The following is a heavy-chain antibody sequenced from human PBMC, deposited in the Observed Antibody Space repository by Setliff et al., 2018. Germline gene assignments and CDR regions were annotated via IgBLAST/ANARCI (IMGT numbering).Heavy chain of an antibody. Sequence: ASVKVSCKSSGYIFRSYGLSWVRQAPGQGLEWMGWISSYNGHTQYAQKVQGRVTMTTDTSTSTAYMELRSLTSDDTAVYYCSRLVRYCTATTCQRASGAEIWGQGTPVTVSS. J-gene: IGHJ4*02. CDR3: SRLVRYCTATTCQRASGAEI. CDR1: GYIFRSYG. V-gene: IGHV1-18*01. D-gene: IGHD2-8*02. CDR2: ISSYNGHT.